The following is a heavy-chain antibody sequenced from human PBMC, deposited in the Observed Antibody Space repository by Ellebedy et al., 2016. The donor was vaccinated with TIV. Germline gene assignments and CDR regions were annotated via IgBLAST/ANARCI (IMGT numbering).Heavy chain of an antibody. D-gene: IGHD4-17*01. J-gene: IGHJ4*02. Sequence: SETLSLTXTVSGGSVSSGSYYWSWIRQSPGKGLEWIAHMFYRGSPKNNPSLKSRVTMSIDTSKNLFSLRLSSVTAADTAVYYCARSYTDGDHVHWGQGTLVTVSS. CDR3: ARSYTDGDHVH. V-gene: IGHV4-61*03. CDR1: GGSVSSGSYY. CDR2: MFYRGSP.